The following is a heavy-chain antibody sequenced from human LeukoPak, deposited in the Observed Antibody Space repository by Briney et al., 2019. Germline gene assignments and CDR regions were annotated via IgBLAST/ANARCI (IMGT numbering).Heavy chain of an antibody. Sequence: PSETLSLTCTVSGYSISSGYYWGWIRQPPGKGLEWIGRIYTSGSTNYNPSLKSRVTMSVDTSKNQFSLKLSSVTAADTAVYYCARGSSGSYVDWFDPWGQGTLVTVSS. J-gene: IGHJ5*02. D-gene: IGHD3-10*01. CDR3: ARGSSGSYVDWFDP. V-gene: IGHV4-38-2*02. CDR2: IYTSGST. CDR1: GYSISSGYY.